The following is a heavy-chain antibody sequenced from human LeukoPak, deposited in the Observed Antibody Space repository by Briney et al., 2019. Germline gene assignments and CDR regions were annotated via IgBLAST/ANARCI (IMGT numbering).Heavy chain of an antibody. Sequence: ASVKVSCKASGYTFTSYAMHWVRQAPGQRLEWMGWINAGNGNTKYSQKFQGRVTITRDTSASTAYMELSSLRSEDTAVYYCARGGPYIVVVPAAMNYWGQGTPVTVSS. J-gene: IGHJ4*02. D-gene: IGHD2-2*01. CDR1: GYTFTSYA. CDR2: INAGNGNT. CDR3: ARGGPYIVVVPAAMNY. V-gene: IGHV1-3*01.